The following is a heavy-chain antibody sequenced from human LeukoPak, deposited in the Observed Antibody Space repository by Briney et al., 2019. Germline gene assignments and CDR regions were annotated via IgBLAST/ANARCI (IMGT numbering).Heavy chain of an antibody. D-gene: IGHD4-17*01. Sequence: SETLSLTCTVSGGSISSTYYWDWIRQPPGKGLEWIGSIYYSGTTYYNPSLKSRVTISVDTSKNQFSLKLSSVTAADTAVYYCARVPGDYYFDYWGQGTLVTVSS. V-gene: IGHV4-39*07. CDR1: GGSISSTYY. CDR2: IYYSGTT. CDR3: ARVPGDYYFDY. J-gene: IGHJ4*02.